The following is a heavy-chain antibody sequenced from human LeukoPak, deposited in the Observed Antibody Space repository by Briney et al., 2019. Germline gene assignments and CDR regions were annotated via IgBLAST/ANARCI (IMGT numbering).Heavy chain of an antibody. J-gene: IGHJ4*02. CDR1: GFSFSSYA. Sequence: QPGGSLRLSCAASGFSFSSYAMTWARQAPVKGLEWVSAISGDGTRTYYADSVKGRSTISRDNSKNTLYLEMSSLRVEDTAIYYCAKWPEGAMDYFDYWGQGTLVTVSS. D-gene: IGHD3-16*01. V-gene: IGHV3-23*01. CDR3: AKWPEGAMDYFDY. CDR2: ISGDGTRT.